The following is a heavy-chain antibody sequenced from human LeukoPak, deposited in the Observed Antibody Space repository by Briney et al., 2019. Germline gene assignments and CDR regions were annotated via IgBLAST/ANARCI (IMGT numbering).Heavy chain of an antibody. V-gene: IGHV3-30*02. CDR3: AKDQGTGFSDFDY. D-gene: IGHD6-19*01. CDR1: GFTFSSYG. Sequence: PGGSLRLSCAASGFTFSSYGMHWVRQAPGKGLEWVAFIRYDGSNKYNADSVKGRFTISRDNSKNTLYLLMNSLTTEDTAVYYCAKDQGTGFSDFDYWGQGTLVTVSS. CDR2: IRYDGSNK. J-gene: IGHJ4*02.